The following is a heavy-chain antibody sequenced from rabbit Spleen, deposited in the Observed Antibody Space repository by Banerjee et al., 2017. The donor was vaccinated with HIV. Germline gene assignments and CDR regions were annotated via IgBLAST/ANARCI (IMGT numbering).Heavy chain of an antibody. CDR3: ARDGAGGSYFAL. Sequence: EESGGGLVQPGGSLRLSCKASGFDFSDYGVTWVRQAPGKGLEWIGYIDPVFGITYYANWVNGRFSISRENAQNTLYLQLTSLTAADTATYFCARDGAGGSYFALWGQGTLVTVS. CDR2: IDPVFGIT. CDR1: GFDFSDYG. V-gene: IGHV1S47*01. J-gene: IGHJ3*01. D-gene: IGHD8-1*01.